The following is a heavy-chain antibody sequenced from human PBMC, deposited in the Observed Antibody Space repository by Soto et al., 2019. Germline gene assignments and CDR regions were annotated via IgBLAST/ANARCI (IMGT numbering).Heavy chain of an antibody. J-gene: IGHJ6*02. Sequence: ASGKVSCKASGYTVSRYGISWVRQAPGQGLEWMGWVSGYNGDTKYAQKVQGRVTMTIDTSTYTAYMELRSLTSDDTAIYYCAKNGQPPYYYYGMDVWGQGTTVTVSS. CDR1: GYTVSRYG. D-gene: IGHD2-8*01. CDR3: AKNGQPPYYYYGMDV. CDR2: VSGYNGDT. V-gene: IGHV1-18*01.